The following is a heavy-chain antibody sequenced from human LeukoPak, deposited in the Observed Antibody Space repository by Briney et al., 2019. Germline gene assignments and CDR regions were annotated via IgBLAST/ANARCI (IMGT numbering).Heavy chain of an antibody. D-gene: IGHD5-24*01. V-gene: IGHV4-4*07. CDR1: GGSMDKYY. CDR2: IYTSGST. CDR3: ARVPSVEMATMVDY. J-gene: IGHJ4*02. Sequence: PSETLSLTCTVSGGSMDKYYWNWIRQPAGKGLEWIGRIYTSGSTNYNPSLKSRVTMSVDTSKNQFSLKLSSVTAADTAVYYCARVPSVEMATMVDYWGQGTLVTVSS.